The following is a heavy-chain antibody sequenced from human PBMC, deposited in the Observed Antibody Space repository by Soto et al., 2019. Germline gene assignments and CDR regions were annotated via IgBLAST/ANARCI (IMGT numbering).Heavy chain of an antibody. Sequence: ASVKVSCKASGYTFTSYDINWVRQATGQGLEWMGWMNPNSGNTGYAQKFQGRVTMTRNTSISTGYMELSSLRSEDTAVYYCARVKALTWFGELLSSSYYYYYMDVWGKGTTVTVSS. CDR2: MNPNSGNT. J-gene: IGHJ6*03. CDR1: GYTFTSYD. V-gene: IGHV1-8*01. D-gene: IGHD3-10*01. CDR3: ARVKALTWFGELLSSSYYYYYMDV.